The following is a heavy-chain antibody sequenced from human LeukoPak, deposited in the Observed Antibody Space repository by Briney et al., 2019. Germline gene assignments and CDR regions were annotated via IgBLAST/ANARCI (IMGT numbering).Heavy chain of an antibody. Sequence: PGGSLRLSCAASGFTFINYWMHWVRQAPGKGPVWVSRVNSDGSATSYADSVKGRFTISRDNAKNTLYLQMHSLRAEDTAVYYCAREDYGDYFDYWGQGTLVTVSS. D-gene: IGHD4-17*01. V-gene: IGHV3-74*01. CDR1: GFTFINYW. CDR3: AREDYGDYFDY. J-gene: IGHJ4*02. CDR2: VNSDGSAT.